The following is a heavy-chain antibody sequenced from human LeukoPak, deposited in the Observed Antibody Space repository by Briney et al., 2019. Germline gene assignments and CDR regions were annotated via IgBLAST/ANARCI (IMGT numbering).Heavy chain of an antibody. V-gene: IGHV4-4*02. Sequence: SGTLSLTCAVSGGSISSSNWWSWVRQPPGKGLEWIGEIYYSGSTNYNPSLTSRVTISVDTSKNQFSLELSSVTAADTAVYYCARDRVGGYGSGSYYYMDVWGKGTTVTISS. CDR3: ARDRVGGYGSGSYYYMDV. D-gene: IGHD3-10*01. J-gene: IGHJ6*03. CDR2: IYYSGST. CDR1: GGSISSSNW.